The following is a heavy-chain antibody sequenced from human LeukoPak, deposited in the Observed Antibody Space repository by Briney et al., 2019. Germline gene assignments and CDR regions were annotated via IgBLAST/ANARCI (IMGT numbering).Heavy chain of an antibody. Sequence: LSETLPLTYSVSGRSLCCPLWIRLRQPAGKALEWIGRIYTSGSTSYNPSLKSRVTMSVDTSKNQFSLKLSSVTAADTAVYYCARFSYFDSCDYCAHTFDYLGQGTLVTVSS. J-gene: IGHJ4*02. CDR2: IYTSGST. V-gene: IGHV4-4*07. CDR1: GRSLCCPL. CDR3: ARFSYFDSCDYCAHTFDY. D-gene: IGHD3-22*01.